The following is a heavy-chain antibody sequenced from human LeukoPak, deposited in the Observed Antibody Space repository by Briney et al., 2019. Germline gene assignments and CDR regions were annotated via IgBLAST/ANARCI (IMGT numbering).Heavy chain of an antibody. CDR1: GFTFNDYY. Sequence: GGSLRLSCAASGFTFNDYYMSWIRQAPGKGLEWVSYMSSSGSTIYYADSVEGRFTISRDNAKNSLYLQMNSLRAEDTAVYYCARESRQWLVLGGVDYWGQGTLVTVSS. CDR3: ARESRQWLVLGGVDY. J-gene: IGHJ4*02. D-gene: IGHD6-19*01. V-gene: IGHV3-11*04. CDR2: MSSSGSTI.